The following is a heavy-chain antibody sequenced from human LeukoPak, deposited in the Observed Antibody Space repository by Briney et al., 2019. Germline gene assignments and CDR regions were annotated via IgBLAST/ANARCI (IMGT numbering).Heavy chain of an antibody. D-gene: IGHD2-8*01. CDR2: IYYSGST. J-gene: IGHJ4*02. CDR3: ARYYCINGVRYHFDY. Sequence: SETLSLTCTVSGGSISSYYWSRIRQPPGKGLEWIGYIYYSGSTNYNPSLKSRVTISVDTSKNQFSLKLSSVTTADTAVYYCARYYCINGVRYHFDYWGQGTLVTVSS. V-gene: IGHV4-59*01. CDR1: GGSISSYY.